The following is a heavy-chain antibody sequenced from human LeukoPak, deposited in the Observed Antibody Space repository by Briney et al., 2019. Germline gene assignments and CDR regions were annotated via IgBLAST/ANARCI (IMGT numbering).Heavy chain of an antibody. CDR3: TTLSAVPLSDY. Sequence: GGSLRLSCAASGFTFSNAWMSWVRQAPGKGLEWVGRIKSRTDGGTTDYAAPVKDRFTISRDDSKNTLYLQMNSLKSEDTAVYYCTTLSAVPLSDYWGQGTRVTVSS. D-gene: IGHD6-19*01. V-gene: IGHV3-15*01. CDR1: GFTFSNAW. J-gene: IGHJ4*02. CDR2: IKSRTDGGTT.